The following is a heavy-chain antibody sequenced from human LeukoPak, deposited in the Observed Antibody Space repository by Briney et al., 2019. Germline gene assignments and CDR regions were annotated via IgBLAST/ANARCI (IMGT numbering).Heavy chain of an antibody. D-gene: IGHD6-19*01. CDR2: TYYRSKWYN. CDR1: GDSVSSNSAA. V-gene: IGHV6-1*01. J-gene: IGHJ4*02. CDR3: ARESLRKSAMVAGIDY. Sequence: SQTLSLTCAISGDSVSSNSAAWNWIRQSPSRGLEWPGRTYYRSKWYNDYAVSVKSRITINPDTSKNQFSLQLNSVTPEDTAVYYCARESLRKSAMVAGIDYWGQGTLVTVSS.